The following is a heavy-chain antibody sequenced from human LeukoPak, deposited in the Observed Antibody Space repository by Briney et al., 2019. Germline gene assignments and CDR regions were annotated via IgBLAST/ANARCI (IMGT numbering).Heavy chain of an antibody. Sequence: GGSLRLSGAASGFTFSSYRMHWDRPAQGKELMWVSRINSDGSSTSYADSVKGRFTISRDNAKNTLYLQMNSLRAEDTAVYYCARVSRSGGYYYYGMDVWGQGTTVTVSS. CDR3: ARVSRSGGYYYYGMDV. V-gene: IGHV3-74*01. CDR1: GFTFSSYR. J-gene: IGHJ6*02. D-gene: IGHD6-19*01. CDR2: INSDGSST.